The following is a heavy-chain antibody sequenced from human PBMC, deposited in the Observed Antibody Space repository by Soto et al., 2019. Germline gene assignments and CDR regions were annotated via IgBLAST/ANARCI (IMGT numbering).Heavy chain of an antibody. CDR3: AREGSGWSFDY. V-gene: IGHV5-51*01. CDR1: GYSFTSNW. Sequence: GESLKISCKASGYSFTSNWIAWVRQMPGKGLEWMGIIYPGDSDTRYSPSFQGQVTISRDNAKNSLYLQMNSLRAEDTAVYYCAREGSGWSFDYWGQGTLVTVSS. CDR2: IYPGDSDT. J-gene: IGHJ4*02. D-gene: IGHD6-19*01.